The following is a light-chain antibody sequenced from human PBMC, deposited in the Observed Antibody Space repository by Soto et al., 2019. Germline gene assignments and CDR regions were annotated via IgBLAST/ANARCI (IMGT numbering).Light chain of an antibody. J-gene: IGLJ3*02. V-gene: IGLV2-23*02. CDR2: EVT. CDR1: SSDIGSHNL. Sequence: QSALTQPASVSGSPGQSITISCTGTSSDIGSHNLVSWYQEHPGKAPKLMIYEVTKRPSGVSNRFSGSKSDNTASLTISGLQSEDEANYYCCSNAGSATCMFGGGTKVTVL. CDR3: CSNAGSATCM.